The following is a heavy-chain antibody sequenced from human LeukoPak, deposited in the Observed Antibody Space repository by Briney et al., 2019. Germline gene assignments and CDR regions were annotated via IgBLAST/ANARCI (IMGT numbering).Heavy chain of an antibody. V-gene: IGHV1-8*01. D-gene: IGHD1-20*01. J-gene: IGHJ4*02. CDR1: GYTFTSYD. CDR3: ARGHSYNWNPDY. CDR2: MNPNSGNT. Sequence: ASVKVSCKASGYTFTSYDINWVRQATGQGLEWMGWMNPNSGNTGYAQKFQGRVTITRNTSISTAYMELSSLRSEDTAVYYCARGHSYNWNPDYWGQGTLVTVSS.